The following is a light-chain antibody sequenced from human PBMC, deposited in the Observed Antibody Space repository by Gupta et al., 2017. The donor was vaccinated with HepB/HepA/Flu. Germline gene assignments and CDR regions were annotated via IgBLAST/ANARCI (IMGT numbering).Light chain of an antibody. J-gene: IGKJ2*01. CDR3: QQYVETPVT. V-gene: IGKV4-1*01. CDR1: QSVFYNTHNQNY. CDR2: CAS. Sequence: DIVMTQSPDSLAVSLGERATINCKSRQSVFYNTHNQNYLAWYQQKPGQPPKLLIYCASTRESGVPDRFSGSGSGTDFTLTISSLQAEDVAIYYCQQYVETPVTFGQGTKVEIK.